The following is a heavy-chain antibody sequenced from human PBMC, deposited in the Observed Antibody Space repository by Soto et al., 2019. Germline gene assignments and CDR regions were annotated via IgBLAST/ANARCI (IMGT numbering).Heavy chain of an antibody. CDR1: GYTFTSYG. CDR3: ARDLEQNYYYYGMDV. V-gene: IGHV1-18*01. Sequence: ASVKVSCKASGYTFTSYGISWVRQAPGQGLEWMGWISAYNGNTNYAQKLQGRVTMTTDTSTSTAYMELRSLRSDDTAVYYCARDLEQNYYYYGMDVWGQGTTVTVSS. CDR2: ISAYNGNT. J-gene: IGHJ6*02.